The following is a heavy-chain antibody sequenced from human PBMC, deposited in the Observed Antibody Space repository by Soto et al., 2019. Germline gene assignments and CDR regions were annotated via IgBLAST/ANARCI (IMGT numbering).Heavy chain of an antibody. CDR1: GFTFSDHY. CDR2: SKNKADSYTT. CDR3: TVWGSGNDFGAA. J-gene: IGHJ4*02. Sequence: EVQLVESGGGLVQPGGSLRLSCAASGFTFSDHYMDWVRQAPGKGLEWVGRSKNKADSYTTEYAASVKGRFTISRKGSTNSLFLQMNSLKTEDTAVYYCTVWGSGNDFGAAWGQGILVTVSS. D-gene: IGHD3-10*01. V-gene: IGHV3-72*01.